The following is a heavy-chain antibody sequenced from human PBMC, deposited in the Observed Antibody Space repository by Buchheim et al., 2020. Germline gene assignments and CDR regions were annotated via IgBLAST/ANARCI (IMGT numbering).Heavy chain of an antibody. CDR3: ARVVGRNGRYSYGPNWFDP. J-gene: IGHJ5*02. D-gene: IGHD5-18*01. V-gene: IGHV4-34*01. CDR1: GGSFSGYY. CDR2: INHSGST. Sequence: QVQLQQWGAGLLKPSETLSLTCAVYGGSFSGYYWSWIRQPPGKGLEWIGEINHSGSTNYNPSLKSRVTISVDTSKNQFSLKLSSVTAADTAVYYCARVVGRNGRYSYGPNWFDPWGQGTL.